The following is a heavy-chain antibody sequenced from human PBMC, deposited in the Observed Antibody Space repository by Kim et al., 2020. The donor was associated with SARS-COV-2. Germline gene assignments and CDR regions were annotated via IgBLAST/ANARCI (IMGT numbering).Heavy chain of an antibody. D-gene: IGHD5-18*01. CDR3: ARETNSPDY. J-gene: IGHJ4*02. CDR2: MKPGGSV. Sequence: ASVKVSCKASGYTFTDHHMHWVRQAPGQGLEWMGLMKPGGSVIYVQKFQGRVSITRDTSASTVFMDLSSLRSDDTAVYYCARETNSPDYWGQGTLVTVSS. V-gene: IGHV1-46*01. CDR1: GYTFTDHH.